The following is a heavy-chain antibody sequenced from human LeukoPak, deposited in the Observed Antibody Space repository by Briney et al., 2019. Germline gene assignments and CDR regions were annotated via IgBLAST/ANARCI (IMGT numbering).Heavy chain of an antibody. Sequence: GGSLRLSCAASGFTFSSYAMTWVRQAPGKGLDWVSLISGSAASTYYADSVKGRFTISRDNSKNTLYLQMNSLRAEDTAMYYCAALGSHYQQKPGFDYWGQGTLLTVSS. V-gene: IGHV3-23*01. CDR2: ISGSAAST. J-gene: IGHJ4*02. D-gene: IGHD1-26*01. CDR3: AALGSHYQQKPGFDY. CDR1: GFTFSSYA.